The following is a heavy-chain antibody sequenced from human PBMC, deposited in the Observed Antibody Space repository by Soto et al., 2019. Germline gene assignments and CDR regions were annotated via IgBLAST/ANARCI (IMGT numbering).Heavy chain of an antibody. CDR2: IHYSGVT. CDR1: ISCC. CDR3: VRQSRPPGSLTGYDLRFDI. Sequence: ISCCWRRIMKNQGKGLEWIGYIHYSGVTSYNPSLKSRVAISVETSKNQFSLKLSSVTAADTAVYYCVRQSRPPGSLTGYDLRFDIRGQGTMVTVSS. J-gene: IGHJ3*02. V-gene: IGHV4-59*08. D-gene: IGHD3-9*01.